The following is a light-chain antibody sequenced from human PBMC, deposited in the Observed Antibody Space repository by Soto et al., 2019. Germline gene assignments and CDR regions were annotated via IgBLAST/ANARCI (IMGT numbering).Light chain of an antibody. CDR2: DVS. J-gene: IGLJ1*01. CDR3: TSYTTTSTYV. V-gene: IGLV2-14*01. Sequence: QSVLTQPASVSGSPGQSITISCTGTSNDVGAYNYVSWYQQDPDKALKVMIYDVSNRPSGASHRFSASKSGNTASLTISGLQADGEADYYCTSYTTTSTYVFGTGTKVTVL. CDR1: SNDVGAYNY.